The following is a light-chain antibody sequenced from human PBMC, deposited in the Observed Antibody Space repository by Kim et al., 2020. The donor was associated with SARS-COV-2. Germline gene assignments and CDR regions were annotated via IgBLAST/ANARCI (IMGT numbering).Light chain of an antibody. V-gene: IGLV4-69*01. CDR2: LNSDGTH. CDR1: SGHSSYV. CDR3: QTWGTGVV. J-gene: IGLJ2*01. Sequence: GASVKLTCTRSSGHSSYVIAWHQQQPEKGPRYLMKLNSDGTHSKGDGIPDRFSGSSSGAERYLTISSIQSEDEADYYCQTWGTGVVFGGGTKLTVL.